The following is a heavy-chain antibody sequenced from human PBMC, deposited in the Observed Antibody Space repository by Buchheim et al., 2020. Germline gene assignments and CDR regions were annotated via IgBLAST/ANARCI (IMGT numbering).Heavy chain of an antibody. V-gene: IGHV3-21*01. J-gene: IGHJ6*02. CDR3: ARDRYYYGSGSYLYYYYGMDV. CDR2: ISSSSSYI. CDR1: GFTFSSYS. D-gene: IGHD3-10*01. Sequence: EVQLVESGGGLVKPGGSLRLSCAASGFTFSSYSMNWVRQAPGKGLEWVSSISSSSSYIYYADSVKDRFTISRDNAKNSLYLQMNSLRAEDTAVYYCARDRYYYGSGSYLYYYYGMDVWGQGTT.